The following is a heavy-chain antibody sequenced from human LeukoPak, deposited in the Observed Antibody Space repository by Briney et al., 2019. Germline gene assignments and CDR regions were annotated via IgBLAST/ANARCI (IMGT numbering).Heavy chain of an antibody. V-gene: IGHV3-23*01. J-gene: IGHJ4*02. CDR2: ISGGGGIT. D-gene: IGHD3-22*01. CDR3: AKDHLRYYYDSSGYYPAFDY. CDR1: GFTFSSYA. Sequence: PGGSLRLSCAASGFTFSSYAMSWVRQAPGKGLEWGSAISGGGGITYYADSVKGRFTISRDNSKNTLYLQMNSLRAEDTAVYYCAKDHLRYYYDSSGYYPAFDYWGQATLVTVCS.